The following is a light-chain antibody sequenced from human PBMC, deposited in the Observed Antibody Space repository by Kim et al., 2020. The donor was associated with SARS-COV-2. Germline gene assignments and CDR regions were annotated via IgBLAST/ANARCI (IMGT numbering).Light chain of an antibody. J-gene: IGKJ1*01. V-gene: IGKV1D-16*01. CDR1: QGISSW. CDR3: QQYDSYPRA. CDR2: AAS. Sequence: IQMTQSPSSLSASVGDRVTISCRASQGISSWLAWYQLKPGNAPKSLNYAASSWQSGVPSRFSGSGSGTDFTLTISSLQPEDFATYYCQQYDSYPRAFGQGTKVDIK.